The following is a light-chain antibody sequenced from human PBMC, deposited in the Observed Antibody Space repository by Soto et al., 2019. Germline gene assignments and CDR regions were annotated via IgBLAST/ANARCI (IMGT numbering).Light chain of an antibody. CDR3: QQYVSAVT. Sequence: EIVLTQSPGSLSLSPGERATLSCRASQSVDSSFFAWYQQKPGHAPMLLIYGASNRATGIPDRFSGRGSGTDITLTISRLDPEDFSVYYCQQYVSAVTFGQGTKVEIK. V-gene: IGKV3-20*01. CDR2: GAS. CDR1: QSVDSSF. J-gene: IGKJ1*01.